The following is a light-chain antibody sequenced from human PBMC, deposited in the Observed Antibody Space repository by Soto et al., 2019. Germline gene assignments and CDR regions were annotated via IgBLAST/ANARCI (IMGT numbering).Light chain of an antibody. Sequence: SVTISCTGTSSDVGAYNFVSWYQQHPGKAPKLLICEVSERPSGVPDRFSGSKSGNTASLTVSGLQAADEADYYCSSYAGSYNWVFGGGTKLTVL. CDR2: EVS. J-gene: IGLJ3*02. CDR1: SSDVGAYNF. V-gene: IGLV2-8*01. CDR3: SSYAGSYNWV.